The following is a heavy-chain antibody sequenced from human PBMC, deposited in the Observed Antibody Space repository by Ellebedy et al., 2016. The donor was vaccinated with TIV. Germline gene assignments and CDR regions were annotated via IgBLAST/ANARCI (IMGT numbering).Heavy chain of an antibody. CDR3: AREGSGYLFDY. D-gene: IGHD3-22*01. CDR2: INHSGST. V-gene: IGHV4-34*01. CDR1: GGSISSYY. J-gene: IGHJ4*02. Sequence: SETLSLTCTVSGGSISSYYWSWIRQPPGKGLEWIGEINHSGSTNYNPSLKSRVTISVDTSKNQFSLKLSSVTAADTAVYYCAREGSGYLFDYWGQGTLVTVSS.